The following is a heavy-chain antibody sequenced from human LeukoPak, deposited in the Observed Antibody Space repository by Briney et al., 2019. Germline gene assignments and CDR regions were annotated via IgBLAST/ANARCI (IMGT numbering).Heavy chain of an antibody. Sequence: ASVKVSCKASGYTFTSYGISWVRQSPGQGLEWMGWISAYNGNTNYAQKLQGRVTMTTDTSTSTDYMELRSLRSDDTAVYYCAKYSTVLFDYWGQGTLVTVSS. CDR3: AKYSTVLFDY. D-gene: IGHD6-6*01. CDR1: GYTFTSYG. CDR2: ISAYNGNT. J-gene: IGHJ4*02. V-gene: IGHV1-18*01.